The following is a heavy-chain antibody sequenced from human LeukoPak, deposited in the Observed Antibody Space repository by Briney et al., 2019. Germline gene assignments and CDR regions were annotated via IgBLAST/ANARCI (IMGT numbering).Heavy chain of an antibody. CDR3: ARDLWRGIVVVMGY. Sequence: ASVKVSCKTSGYTFTGYYMHWVRQAPGQGLEWMGWINPNSGGTNYAQKLQGRVTMTTDTSTSTAYMELRSLRPDDTAVYYCARDLWRGIVVVMGYWGQGTLVTVSS. D-gene: IGHD3-22*01. CDR2: INPNSGGT. J-gene: IGHJ4*02. V-gene: IGHV1-2*02. CDR1: GYTFTGYY.